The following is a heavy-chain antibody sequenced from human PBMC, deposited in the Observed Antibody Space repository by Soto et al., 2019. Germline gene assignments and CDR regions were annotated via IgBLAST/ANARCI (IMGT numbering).Heavy chain of an antibody. CDR2: ISSNGGYT. J-gene: IGHJ4*02. D-gene: IGHD6-19*01. CDR1: GFTFKSHP. V-gene: IGHV3-64D*06. CDR3: VKEGYMRSDWYGQFDY. Sequence: ESGGTSVQPGGSLRLSCSASGFTFKSHPMHWVRQAPGKGLEFVSGISSNGGYTYYADSVKGRFAISRDNSKNTLYLQMSSLRAEDTALYYCVKEGYMRSDWYGQFDYWGQGTLVTVSP.